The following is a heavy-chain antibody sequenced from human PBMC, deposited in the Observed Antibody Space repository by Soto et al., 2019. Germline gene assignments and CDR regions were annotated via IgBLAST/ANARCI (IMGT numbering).Heavy chain of an antibody. Sequence: ASVKVSCKASGGTFSSYAISWVRQAPGQGLEWMGGIIPIFGTANYAQKFQGRVTITADESTSTAYMELSSLRSEDTAVYYCARGRDGYTGDAFDIWGQGTMVTVSS. CDR1: GGTFSSYA. V-gene: IGHV1-69*13. CDR3: ARGRDGYTGDAFDI. J-gene: IGHJ3*02. CDR2: IIPIFGTA. D-gene: IGHD5-12*01.